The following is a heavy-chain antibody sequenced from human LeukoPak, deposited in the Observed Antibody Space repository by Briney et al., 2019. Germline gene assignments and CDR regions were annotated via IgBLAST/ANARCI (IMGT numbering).Heavy chain of an antibody. CDR2: ISSSSSYI. Sequence: GGSLRLSCAASGFTFSSYSMNWVRQAPGKGLEWVSSISSSSSYIYYADSVKGRFTISRDNAKNSLYLQMNSLRAEDTALYYCAKDIGYNWKYGMDVWGQGTTVTVSS. D-gene: IGHD1-20*01. V-gene: IGHV3-21*04. CDR1: GFTFSSYS. CDR3: AKDIGYNWKYGMDV. J-gene: IGHJ6*02.